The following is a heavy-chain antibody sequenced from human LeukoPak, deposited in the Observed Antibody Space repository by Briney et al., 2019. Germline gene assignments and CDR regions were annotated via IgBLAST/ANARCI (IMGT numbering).Heavy chain of an antibody. D-gene: IGHD6-13*01. J-gene: IGHJ4*02. CDR1: GFTSSSYD. Sequence: QPGGSLRLSCAASGFTSSSYDMHWVRQATGKGLEWVSAIDSAGDPYYPGSVKGRFTISRENAKNSLYLQMNSLRAGDTAVYYCARAYSSTWYDSPLDYWGQGTLVTVSS. V-gene: IGHV3-13*05. CDR3: ARAYSSTWYDSPLDY. CDR2: IDSAGDP.